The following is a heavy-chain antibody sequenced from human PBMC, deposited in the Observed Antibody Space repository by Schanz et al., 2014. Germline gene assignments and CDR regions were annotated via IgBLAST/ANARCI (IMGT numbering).Heavy chain of an antibody. J-gene: IGHJ4*02. CDR2: VNANTGGT. CDR1: GYTFTGYS. D-gene: IGHD4-17*01. V-gene: IGHV1-2*02. Sequence: QVHLVQSGAEVKRPGASVKVSCKASGYTFTGYSIHWVREAPGQGLEWMGWVNANTGGTDYAQKFQGRVTMTRDTSITTAYMELRSLTSDDTAVYYCARELRLEYYFDYWGQGTQVTVSS. CDR3: ARELRLEYYFDY.